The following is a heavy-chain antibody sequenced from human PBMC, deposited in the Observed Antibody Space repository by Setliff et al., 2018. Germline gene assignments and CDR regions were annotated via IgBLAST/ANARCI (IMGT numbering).Heavy chain of an antibody. D-gene: IGHD1-26*01. J-gene: IGHJ6*03. CDR2: MYYSGNT. Sequence: PSETLSLTCTVSGDSMSNYYWNWIRQPPGKGLEWIGYMYYSGNTNYNPSLKSRVTISFNTSKDQISLKLSSVTPADTAVYYCARAPPNRYSGSYEYFYMDVWGKGTTVTVSS. CDR1: GDSMSNYY. CDR3: ARAPPNRYSGSYEYFYMDV. V-gene: IGHV4-59*01.